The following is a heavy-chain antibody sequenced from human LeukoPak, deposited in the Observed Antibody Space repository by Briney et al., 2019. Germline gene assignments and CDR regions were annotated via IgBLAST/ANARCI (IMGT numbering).Heavy chain of an antibody. D-gene: IGHD3-3*01. J-gene: IGHJ6*02. CDR1: GFTFSSYA. CDR2: ISYDGSNK. Sequence: GGSLRLSCAASGFTFSSYAMHWVRQAPGKGLEWVAVISYDGSNKYYADSVKGRFTISRDNSKNTLYLQMNSLRAEDTAVYYCAKGLYDFWSGYSRVYYYYGMDVWGQGTTVTVSS. CDR3: AKGLYDFWSGYSRVYYYYGMDV. V-gene: IGHV3-30-3*01.